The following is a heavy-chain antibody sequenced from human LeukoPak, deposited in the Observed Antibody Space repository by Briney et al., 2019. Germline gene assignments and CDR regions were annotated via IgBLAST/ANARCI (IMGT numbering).Heavy chain of an antibody. Sequence: SVTVSCKASGGTFSSYAISCVRQASGPGLEWMGRILPIFGTANYAQKFQGRVTVTGDESTSTAYMELSSLKSEDTAVYSCARDLRPGIAVVPYYLDYWGQGTLVTVSS. CDR3: ARDLRPGIAVVPYYLDY. D-gene: IGHD6-19*01. CDR2: ILPIFGTA. V-gene: IGHV1-69*13. J-gene: IGHJ4*02. CDR1: GGTFSSYA.